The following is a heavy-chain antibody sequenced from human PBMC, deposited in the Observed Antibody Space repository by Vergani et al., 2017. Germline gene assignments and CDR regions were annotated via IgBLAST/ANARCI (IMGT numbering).Heavy chain of an antibody. Sequence: EVQLLESGGGLVQPGGSLRLSCAASGFTFSSYALNWVRQAPGKGLEWVSAISASGTSTYYADSVKGRFTISRDNSKNTLYLQMNSLRAEDTAVYYCAKVSHDYVQGDAFDIWGQGTMVTVSS. D-gene: IGHD3-16*01. J-gene: IGHJ3*02. V-gene: IGHV3-23*01. CDR1: GFTFSSYA. CDR3: AKVSHDYVQGDAFDI. CDR2: ISASGTST.